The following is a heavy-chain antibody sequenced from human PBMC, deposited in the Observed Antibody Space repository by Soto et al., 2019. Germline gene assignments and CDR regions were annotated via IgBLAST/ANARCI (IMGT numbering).Heavy chain of an antibody. CDR2: IKEDGSEK. J-gene: IGHJ3*01. CDR1: GFTFSSYW. CDR3: AGRSAPHL. V-gene: IGHV3-7*01. Sequence: GGSLRLSCAASGFTFSSYWMSWVRQAPGKGLEWVANIKEDGSEKYYGDSVKGRFTISRDNAKNSLTLQMDSLRIEDTAVYYCAGRSAPHLWGQGTMVTVSS.